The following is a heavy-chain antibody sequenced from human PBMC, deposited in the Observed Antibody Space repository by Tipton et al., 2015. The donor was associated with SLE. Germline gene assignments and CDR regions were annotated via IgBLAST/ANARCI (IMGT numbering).Heavy chain of an antibody. J-gene: IGHJ4*02. CDR1: GFIFSNYW. Sequence: SLRLSCAASGFIFSNYWMTWVRQAPGQGLEWVADIKQDGSDKYYVDSVKGRFTISRDNAQNSLYLQMNSLRAEDTAVYYCARISTVTTSFDSWGQGTLVTVSS. CDR2: IKQDGSDK. V-gene: IGHV3-7*01. D-gene: IGHD4-11*01. CDR3: ARISTVTTSFDS.